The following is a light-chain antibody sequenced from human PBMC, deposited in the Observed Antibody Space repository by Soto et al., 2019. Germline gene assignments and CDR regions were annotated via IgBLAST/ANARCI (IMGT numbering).Light chain of an antibody. J-gene: IGLJ2*01. Sequence: QSVLTQPPSASGSPGQSVTISCTGTSSDVGGYNYDSWYQQHPGKAPKLMIYEVSERPSGVPDRFSGSKSGNTASLTVSGLQAEDEADYYCSSYAGSNNLVFGGGTKLTVL. V-gene: IGLV2-8*01. CDR3: SSYAGSNNLV. CDR1: SSDVGGYNY. CDR2: EVS.